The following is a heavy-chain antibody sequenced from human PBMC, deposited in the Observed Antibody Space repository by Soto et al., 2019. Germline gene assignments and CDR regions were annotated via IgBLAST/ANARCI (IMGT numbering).Heavy chain of an antibody. Sequence: SETLSLTCTVSGGSVSSGSYYWSWIRQPPGKGLEWIGYIYYGGSTNYNPSLKSRVTISVDTSKNQFSLKLSSVTAADTAVYYCASNPSLGKVFDYWGQGTLVTVSS. D-gene: IGHD3-16*01. CDR3: ASNPSLGKVFDY. J-gene: IGHJ4*02. CDR2: IYYGGST. V-gene: IGHV4-61*01. CDR1: GGSVSSGSYY.